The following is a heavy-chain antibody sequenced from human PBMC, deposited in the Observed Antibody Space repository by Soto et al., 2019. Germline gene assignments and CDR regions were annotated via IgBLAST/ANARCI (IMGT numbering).Heavy chain of an antibody. CDR3: AKDSAPSWSGGSCYLPCDC. V-gene: IGHV3-23*01. CDR1: GFLFSRNA. J-gene: IGHJ4*02. D-gene: IGHD2-15*01. Sequence: EVQLLESGGGLVQPGESLRLSCAASGFLFSRNAMSWVRQAPGKGLEWVSVISGSGASTSYADSVKGRFTIASDNSKNTLFLEMTGLRAGDTAVYYCAKDSAPSWSGGSCYLPCDCWGQGTLVTFSA. CDR2: ISGSGAST.